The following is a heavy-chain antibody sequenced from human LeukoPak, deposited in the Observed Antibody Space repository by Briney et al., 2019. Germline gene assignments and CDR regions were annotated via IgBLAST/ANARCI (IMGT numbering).Heavy chain of an antibody. CDR3: ARHEYYSPSLLGYFDF. Sequence: GESLKISCEGSGYTFTSYWIAWVRQMPGKGLEWMGIIYPGDSDTRYSPSFEGQVTISADKSISTAYLQWSSLKASDTAMYYCARHEYYSPSLLGYFDFWGQGTLVTVSS. V-gene: IGHV5-51*01. D-gene: IGHD3-10*01. CDR2: IYPGDSDT. CDR1: GYTFTSYW. J-gene: IGHJ4*02.